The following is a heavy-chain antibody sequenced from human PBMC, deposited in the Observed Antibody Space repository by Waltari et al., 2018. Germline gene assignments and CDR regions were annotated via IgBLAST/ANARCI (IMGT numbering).Heavy chain of an antibody. J-gene: IGHJ4*02. Sequence: QVQLQQWGAGLLKPSETLSLTCAVYGGSFSGYYCSWFRQPPGKGLEWIGEINHSGSTNYNPSLKSRVTISVDTSKNQFSLKLSSVTAADTAVYYCARSYGSGSYYPYWGQGTLVTVSS. V-gene: IGHV4-34*01. CDR2: INHSGST. CDR3: ARSYGSGSYYPY. D-gene: IGHD3-10*01. CDR1: GGSFSGYY.